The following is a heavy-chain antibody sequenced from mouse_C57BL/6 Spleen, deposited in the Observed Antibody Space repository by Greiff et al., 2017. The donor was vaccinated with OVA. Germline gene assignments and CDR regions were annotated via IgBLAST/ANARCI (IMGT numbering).Heavy chain of an antibody. Sequence: QVQLKQSGPGLVQPSQSLSITCTVSGFSLTSYGVHWVRQSPGKGLEWLGVIWSGGSPDYNAAFISRLSLSKDNSKSQVFIKMNRLQADDTAIDYCARNGDYDAVDYWGQGTTLTVSS. CDR2: IWSGGSP. J-gene: IGHJ2*01. CDR3: ARNGDYDAVDY. V-gene: IGHV2-2*01. D-gene: IGHD2-4*01. CDR1: GFSLTSYG.